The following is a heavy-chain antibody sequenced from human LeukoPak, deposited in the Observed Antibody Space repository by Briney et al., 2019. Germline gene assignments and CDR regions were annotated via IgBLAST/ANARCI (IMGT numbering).Heavy chain of an antibody. Sequence: SETLSLTCAVYGGSFSGYYWSWIRQPPGKGLEWIGEINHSGSTNYNPSLKSRVTVSVDTSKNQFSLKLSSVTAADTAVYYCAGGHRNEGDYYFDYWGQGTLVTVSS. J-gene: IGHJ4*02. V-gene: IGHV4-34*01. CDR1: GGSFSGYY. CDR3: AGGHRNEGDYYFDY. D-gene: IGHD1-14*01. CDR2: INHSGST.